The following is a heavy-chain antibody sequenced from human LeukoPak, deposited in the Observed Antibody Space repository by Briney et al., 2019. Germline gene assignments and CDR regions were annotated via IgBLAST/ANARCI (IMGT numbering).Heavy chain of an antibody. CDR3: AIRRVNWFDP. J-gene: IGHJ5*02. CDR1: GGSISSSSYY. V-gene: IGHV4-39*01. D-gene: IGHD6-13*01. CDR2: IYYSGST. Sequence: PSETLSLTCTVSGGSISSSSYYWGWIRHPPGKGLEWIGSIYYSGSTYYNPSLKSRVTISVDTSKNQFSLKLSSVTAADTAVYYCAIRRVNWFDPWGQGTLVTVSS.